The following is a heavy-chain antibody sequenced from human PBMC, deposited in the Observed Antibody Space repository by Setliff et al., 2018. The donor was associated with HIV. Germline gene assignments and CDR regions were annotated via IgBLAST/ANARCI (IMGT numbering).Heavy chain of an antibody. CDR1: GGSISSSSHY. J-gene: IGHJ3*02. Sequence: LETLSLTCTVSGGSISSSSHYWGWIRQPPGKGLEWIGRIYFSGSTYYNPSLKSRVTISVDTSKNQFSLKLSSVTAADTAVYYCARPRYTYGTPPAFDIWGRGTVVTVSS. CDR3: ARPRYTYGTPPAFDI. CDR2: IYFSGST. V-gene: IGHV4-39*01. D-gene: IGHD5-18*01.